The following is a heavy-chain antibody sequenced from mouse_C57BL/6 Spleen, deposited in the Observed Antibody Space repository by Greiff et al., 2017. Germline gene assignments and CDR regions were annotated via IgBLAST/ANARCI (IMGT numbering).Heavy chain of an antibody. CDR3: AREGRAWFAY. CDR2: INPSSGYT. V-gene: IGHV1-4*01. J-gene: IGHJ3*01. Sequence: VQVVESGAELVRPGASVKMSCKASGYTFTSYTMPWVKQRPGQGLEWIGYINPSSGYTKYNQKFKDKATLTADKFSSTAYMQLSSLTSEDSAVYYCAREGRAWFAYWGQGTLVTVSA. CDR1: GYTFTSYT.